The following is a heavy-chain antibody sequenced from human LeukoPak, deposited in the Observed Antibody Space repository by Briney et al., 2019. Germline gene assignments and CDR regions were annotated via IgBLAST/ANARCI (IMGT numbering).Heavy chain of an antibody. CDR2: INPNSGGT. D-gene: IGHD6-19*01. J-gene: IGHJ6*03. CDR3: ARTQWLETPYYYYYYMDV. Sequence: GASVKVSCKASGYTFTGYYMHWVRQAPGQGLEWMGWINPNSGGTNYAQKFQGRVTMTRDTSISTAYMELSRLRSDDTAVYYCARTQWLETPYYYYYYMDVWGQGTTVTVSS. V-gene: IGHV1-2*02. CDR1: GYTFTGYY.